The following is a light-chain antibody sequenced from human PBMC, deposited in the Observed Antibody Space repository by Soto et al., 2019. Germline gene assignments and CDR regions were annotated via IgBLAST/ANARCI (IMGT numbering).Light chain of an antibody. J-gene: IGKJ1*01. CDR1: QSLLYRNAYNY. V-gene: IGKV2-28*01. Sequence: DIVMTHSPLSLPVTPGEPASISCRSSQSLLYRNAYNYLEWYLQKPGQSPQLLIYLGSNRASGVPDRVNGSGSGTDFTLKSSRVEAEDGGVYYCMQALQTPPTFVQGTKVEIK. CDR2: LGS. CDR3: MQALQTPPT.